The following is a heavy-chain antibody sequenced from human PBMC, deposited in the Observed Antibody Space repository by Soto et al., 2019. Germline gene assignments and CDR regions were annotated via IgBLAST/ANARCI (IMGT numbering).Heavy chain of an antibody. V-gene: IGHV3-23*01. CDR1: GFTLSSYA. CDR3: AKDFKVVVAATLPL. J-gene: IGHJ4*01. CDR2: ISGSGGST. Sequence: EVQLLESGGGLIQAGGSLRLSCAASGFTLSSYAMSWVRQAPGKGLEWVSAISGSGGSTYYADSVKGRFTISRDNSKNTLYLQMNSLRAEDTAVYYCAKDFKVVVAATLPLWGHGTLVTVFS. D-gene: IGHD2-15*01.